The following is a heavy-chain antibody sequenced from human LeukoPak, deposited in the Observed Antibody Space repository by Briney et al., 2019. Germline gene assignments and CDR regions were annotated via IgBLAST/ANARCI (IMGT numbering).Heavy chain of an antibody. CDR3: AKGGRFLEWPHPDAFDI. V-gene: IGHV3-30*02. J-gene: IGHJ3*02. D-gene: IGHD3-3*01. CDR1: GFTFSDYG. Sequence: GGSLRLSCAASGFTFSDYGMHWVRQAPGKGLGWVAFIWYGGSNKYYADSVKGRFTISRDNSKNMLSLQMNSLRAEDTAVYYCAKGGRFLEWPHPDAFDIWGQGTMVTVSS. CDR2: IWYGGSNK.